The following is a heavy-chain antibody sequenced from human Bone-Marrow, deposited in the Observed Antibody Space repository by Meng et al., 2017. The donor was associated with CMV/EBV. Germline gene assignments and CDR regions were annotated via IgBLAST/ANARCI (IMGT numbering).Heavy chain of an antibody. D-gene: IGHD4-17*01. J-gene: IGHJ6*01. V-gene: IGHV3-11*04. CDR3: ARVGATLSYSGNYGDFVGDYYCTMDV. CDR1: GFTFSDYY. Sequence: GESLKISCAASGFTFSDYYMNWVRQAPGKGLEWVSYISSSGSTIYYADSVKGRFTISRDNAKNFLFLQMNSLRVEDTVVCYCARVGATLSYSGNYGDFVGDYYCTMDVWGLGTSVTVSS. CDR2: ISSSGSTI.